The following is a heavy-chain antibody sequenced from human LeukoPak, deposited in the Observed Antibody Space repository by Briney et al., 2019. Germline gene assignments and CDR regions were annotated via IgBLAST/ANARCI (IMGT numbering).Heavy chain of an antibody. CDR1: GFTVHSNY. D-gene: IGHD2-21*02. CDR2: IYSGGST. V-gene: IGHV3-53*01. CDR3: VRWRLAYCGGDCYEYLQH. Sequence: GGSLRLSCAASGFTVHSNYMSLVRQAPGKGLEWVSVIYSGGSTYYADSVKGRFTISRDNSKNTLYLQMNSLRAEDTAVYYCVRWRLAYCGGDCYEYLQHWGQGTLVTVSS. J-gene: IGHJ1*01.